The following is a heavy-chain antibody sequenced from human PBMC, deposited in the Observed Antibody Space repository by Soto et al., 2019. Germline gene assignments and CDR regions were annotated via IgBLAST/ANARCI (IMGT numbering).Heavy chain of an antibody. CDR3: ARAANSSVFYGGSANWFDP. CDR2: ISWNGGDI. D-gene: IGHD4-17*01. J-gene: IGHJ5*02. Sequence: EVQLVESGGGLVQPGRSLRLSCAASGFTFDDYAMDWVRQAPGKGLEWVSGISWNGGDIGYADSVKGRFTISRDNAKNSLYLQMNSLRVEDTALHYCARAANSSVFYGGSANWFDPWGRGTLVTVSS. CDR1: GFTFDDYA. V-gene: IGHV3-9*01.